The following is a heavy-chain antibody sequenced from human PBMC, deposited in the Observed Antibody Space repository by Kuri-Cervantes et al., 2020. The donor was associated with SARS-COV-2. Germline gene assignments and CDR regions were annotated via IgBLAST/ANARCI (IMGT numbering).Heavy chain of an antibody. Sequence: SETLSLTCTVSGGSISNFYWNWIRQPPGKRLEWIGYISYTGNTNYNPSLKSRVTISVDTSKNQFSLKLSSVTAADTAVYYCARGWYYDVCVTPYYMDDWGKGTTVTVSS. CDR2: ISYTGNT. CDR3: ARGWYYDVCVTPYYMDD. D-gene: IGHD3-3*01. V-gene: IGHV4-59*01. J-gene: IGHJ6*03. CDR1: GGSISNFY.